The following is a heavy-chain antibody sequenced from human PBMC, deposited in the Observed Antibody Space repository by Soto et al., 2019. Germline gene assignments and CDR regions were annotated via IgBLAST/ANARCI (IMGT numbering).Heavy chain of an antibody. CDR2: ISSSSSTI. CDR3: ASPTDFWSGVGPYGMDV. D-gene: IGHD3-3*01. Sequence: GGSLRLSCAASGFTFSSYSMNWVRQAPGKGLEWVSYISSSSSTIYYADSVKGRFTISRDNAKNSLYLQMNSLRDEDTAVYYCASPTDFWSGVGPYGMDVWGQGTTVTVSS. J-gene: IGHJ6*02. V-gene: IGHV3-48*02. CDR1: GFTFSSYS.